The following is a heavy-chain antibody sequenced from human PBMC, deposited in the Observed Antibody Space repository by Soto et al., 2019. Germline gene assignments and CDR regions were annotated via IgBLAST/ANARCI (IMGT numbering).Heavy chain of an antibody. J-gene: IGHJ4*02. D-gene: IGHD2-15*01. Sequence: SETLSLTCTVSGGSISSYYWNWIRQPPGKGLEWIGYINYSGSTHYNPSLKSRVTISVDTSKNQFSLKLSSVTAADTALYYCARRYCIGETGYSAFDNRGQGTLVTVSS. CDR2: INYSGST. V-gene: IGHV4-59*08. CDR3: ARRYCIGETGYSAFDN. CDR1: GGSISSYY.